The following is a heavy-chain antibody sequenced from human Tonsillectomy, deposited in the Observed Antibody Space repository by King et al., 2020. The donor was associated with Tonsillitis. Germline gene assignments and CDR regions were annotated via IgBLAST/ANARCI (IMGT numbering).Heavy chain of an antibody. J-gene: IGHJ4*02. CDR1: GDSISTYY. Sequence: QLQESGPGLVKPSETLSLTCTVSGDSISTYYWSWIRQPPGKGLEWIGYIHFIVSTNYNPSLESRVTISVDTSKKQISLKLRSVTAADTAVYYCARGSRQGWGSGLTFDSWGQGTLVTVSS. V-gene: IGHV4-59*01. D-gene: IGHD3-16*01. CDR3: ARGSRQGWGSGLTFDS. CDR2: IHFIVST.